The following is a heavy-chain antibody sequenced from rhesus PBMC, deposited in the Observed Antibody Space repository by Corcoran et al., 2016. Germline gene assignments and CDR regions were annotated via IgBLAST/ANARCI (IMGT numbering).Heavy chain of an antibody. CDR1: GGSISDSYR. CDR3: ARGMGGSGYFDL. D-gene: IGHD3-34*01. V-gene: IGHV4S10*01. Sequence: QVQLQESGPGVVKPSETLSLTCAVSGGSISDSYRWSWIRQPPGKGLEWIGYIYGSSTSTNYNPSLKSRFTISKDTSKNRFAVKLSSVTAADTAVYYCARGMGGSGYFDLWGPGTPITISS. CDR2: IYGSSTST. J-gene: IGHJ2*01.